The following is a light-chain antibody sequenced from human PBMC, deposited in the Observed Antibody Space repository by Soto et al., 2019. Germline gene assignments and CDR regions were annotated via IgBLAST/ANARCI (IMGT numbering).Light chain of an antibody. CDR2: GVS. CDR3: QKYNSAPRT. V-gene: IGKV1-39*01. J-gene: IGKJ1*01. CDR1: QSISSS. Sequence: DIQITQSPSCLSASVGDKVTITCRASQSISSSLNWYQQKSGKAPNLLIYGVSRLQGGVPSRFSGSGSGTDFTLTISSLQPEDVATYYCQKYNSAPRTFGQRSNVDNK.